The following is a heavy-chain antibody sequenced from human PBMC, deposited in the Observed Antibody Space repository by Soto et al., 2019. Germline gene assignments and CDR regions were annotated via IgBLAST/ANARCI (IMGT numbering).Heavy chain of an antibody. J-gene: IGHJ6*02. CDR3: VKGQSSTWSQTGGMDV. D-gene: IGHD1-26*01. CDR2: IDDSGVGT. CDR1: GFTFSTFA. Sequence: EVQLLESGGRLVQPGGSLRLSCAASGFTFSTFAMTWVRQAPGKGLEWVSGIDDSGVGTYYADSVKGRLIISRDNSKTMLYLQMDSLRGEDTAVYYCVKGQSSTWSQTGGMDVWGQGTTVTVSS. V-gene: IGHV3-23*01.